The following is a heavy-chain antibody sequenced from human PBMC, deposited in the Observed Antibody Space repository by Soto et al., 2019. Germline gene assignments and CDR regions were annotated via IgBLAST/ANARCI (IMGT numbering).Heavy chain of an antibody. CDR2: ISSSSSYI. V-gene: IGHV3-21*01. J-gene: IGHJ3*02. D-gene: IGHD1-7*01. Sequence: VGSLRLSCAASGCTFSSYSMNWVRQAPGKGLEWVSSISSSSSYIYYADSVKGRFTISRDNAKNSLYLQMNSLRAEDTAVYYCARDRTGTRSEANAFDIWGQGTMVTVSS. CDR3: ARDRTGTRSEANAFDI. CDR1: GCTFSSYS.